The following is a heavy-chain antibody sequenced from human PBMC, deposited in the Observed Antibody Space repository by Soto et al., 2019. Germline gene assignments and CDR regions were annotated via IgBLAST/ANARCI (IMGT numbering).Heavy chain of an antibody. Sequence: QVQLVQSGAEVKKPGSSVKVSCKASGGTFSSYAISWVRQAPGQGLEWMGGIIPIFGTANYAQKFQGRVTITADESTSTAYMELSSLRSEDTAVYYCARVSAEGPWVENPYFFDYWGQGTLVTVSS. V-gene: IGHV1-69*01. CDR1: GGTFSSYA. CDR3: ARVSAEGPWVENPYFFDY. J-gene: IGHJ4*02. CDR2: IIPIFGTA. D-gene: IGHD1-1*01.